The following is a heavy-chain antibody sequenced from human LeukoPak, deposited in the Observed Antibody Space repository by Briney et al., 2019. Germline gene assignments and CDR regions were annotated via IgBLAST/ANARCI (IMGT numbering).Heavy chain of an antibody. V-gene: IGHV3-23*01. CDR1: GFTFNTYG. Sequence: PGGSLRLSCAASGFTFNTYGMSWVRQAPGKGLEWVSGISGSGGATYYADSVKGRFTISRDDPHNTLYLQMNSLRAEDTAVYYCARDTSWQYCSGGRCYGIDYWGQGTLVTVSS. CDR3: ARDTSWQYCSGGRCYGIDY. D-gene: IGHD2-15*01. J-gene: IGHJ4*02. CDR2: ISGSGGAT.